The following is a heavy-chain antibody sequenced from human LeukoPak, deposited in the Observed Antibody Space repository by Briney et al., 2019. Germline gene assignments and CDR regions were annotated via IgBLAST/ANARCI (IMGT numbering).Heavy chain of an antibody. Sequence: ASVKVSCKASGYTFTGYYMHWVRQAPRQGLEWMGWINPNSGGTNYAQKFQGRVTMTRDTSISTAYMELSRLRSDDTAVYYCARDPYYYDSSGYYSDWFDPWGQGTLVTVSS. CDR2: INPNSGGT. CDR3: ARDPYYYDSSGYYSDWFDP. J-gene: IGHJ5*02. D-gene: IGHD3-22*01. V-gene: IGHV1-2*02. CDR1: GYTFTGYY.